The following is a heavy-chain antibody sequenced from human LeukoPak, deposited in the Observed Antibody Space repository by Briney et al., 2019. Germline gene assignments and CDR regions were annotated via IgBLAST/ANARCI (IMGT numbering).Heavy chain of an antibody. CDR1: GYSFTSYW. Sequence: GESLKISCKGSGYSFTSYWIGWVRQAPGQGLEWMGWISAYNGNTNYAQKLQGRVTMTTDTSTSTAYMELRSLRSDDTAVYYCARDSIVVVPAAIPSLFDYWGQGTLVTVSS. V-gene: IGHV1-18*04. D-gene: IGHD2-2*01. J-gene: IGHJ4*02. CDR2: ISAYNGNT. CDR3: ARDSIVVVPAAIPSLFDY.